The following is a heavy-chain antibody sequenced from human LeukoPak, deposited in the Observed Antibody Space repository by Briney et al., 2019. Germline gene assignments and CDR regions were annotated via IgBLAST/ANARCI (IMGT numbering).Heavy chain of an antibody. CDR3: ARGVWTGTTYFDY. CDR1: GFTFSSYS. V-gene: IGHV3-21*01. Sequence: GSLRLSCAASGFTFSSYSMNWVRQAPGKGLEWVSSISSSSSYIYYADSVKGRFTISRDNSKNTLYLQMNSLRAEDTAVYYCARGVWTGTTYFDYWGQGTLVTVSS. D-gene: IGHD1-1*01. CDR2: ISSSSSYI. J-gene: IGHJ4*02.